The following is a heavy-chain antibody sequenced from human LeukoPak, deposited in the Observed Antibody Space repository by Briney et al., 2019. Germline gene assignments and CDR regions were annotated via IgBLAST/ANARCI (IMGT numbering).Heavy chain of an antibody. V-gene: IGHV4-38-2*02. D-gene: IGHD4-17*01. CDR2: IYHSGST. Sequence: SETLSLTCTVSGYSISSGYYWGWIRQPPGKGLEWIGSIYHSGSTYYNPSLRSRVTISVDTSKNQFSLKLSSVTAADTAVYYCARVPGPQSDYPFDYWGQGTLVTVSS. J-gene: IGHJ4*02. CDR1: GYSISSGYY. CDR3: ARVPGPQSDYPFDY.